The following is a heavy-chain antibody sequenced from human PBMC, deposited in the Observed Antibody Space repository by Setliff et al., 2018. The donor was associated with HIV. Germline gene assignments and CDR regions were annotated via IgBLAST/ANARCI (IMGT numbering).Heavy chain of an antibody. D-gene: IGHD6-19*01. V-gene: IGHV3-33*06. J-gene: IGHJ5*02. CDR1: GFTFSGSP. CDR3: AKDSYSSGWFP. CDR2: IWYDGSNK. Sequence: GGSLRLSCAASGFTFSGSPLHWVRQASGKGLEWVAVIWYDGSNKYYADSVKGRFTISRDNSKNTLYLQMNSLRAEDTAVYYCAKDSYSSGWFPWGQGTLVTVSS.